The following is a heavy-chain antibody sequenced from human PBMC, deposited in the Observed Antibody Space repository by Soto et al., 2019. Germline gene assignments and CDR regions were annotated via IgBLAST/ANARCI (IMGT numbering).Heavy chain of an antibody. CDR3: AHYSSTSSFDY. Sequence: QITLKESGPTLVKPTQTFTLACTFSGFSLSTSGMGVGWIRQPPGKALEWLALIYWDDDKRYSPSLKSRLTTTKDTSKHQVVLTMTNMDPVDTATYYCAHYSSTSSFDYWGQGTLVTVSS. CDR1: GFSLSTSGMG. D-gene: IGHD6-13*01. CDR2: IYWDDDK. J-gene: IGHJ4*02. V-gene: IGHV2-5*02.